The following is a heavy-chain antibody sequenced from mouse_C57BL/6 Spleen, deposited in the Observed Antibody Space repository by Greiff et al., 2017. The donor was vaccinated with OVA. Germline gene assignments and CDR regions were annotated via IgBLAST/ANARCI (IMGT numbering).Heavy chain of an antibody. CDR2: ISYDGSN. V-gene: IGHV3-6*01. CDR3: ANKEGFFAY. Sequence: EVQLQESGPGLVKPSQSLSLTCSVTGYSITSGYYWNWIRQFPGNKLEWMGYISYDGSNNYNPSLKNRISITRDTSKNQFFLKLNSVTTEDTATYYCANKEGFFAYWGQGTLVTVSA. CDR1: GYSITSGYY. J-gene: IGHJ3*01.